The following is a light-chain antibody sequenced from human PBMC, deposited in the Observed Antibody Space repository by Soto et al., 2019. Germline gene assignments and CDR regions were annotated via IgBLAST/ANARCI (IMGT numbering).Light chain of an antibody. J-gene: IGKJ2*01. Sequence: DIQMTQSPSTLSASVGDRVTITCRASQSISSWLAWYQQKPGKAPKLLIYDACSLESGVPSRFSSSGSWTEFTLTISSLQPDDFATYYCQQYKSYSFMYTFGQGTKLEIK. CDR3: QQYKSYSFMYT. CDR1: QSISSW. CDR2: DAC. V-gene: IGKV1-5*01.